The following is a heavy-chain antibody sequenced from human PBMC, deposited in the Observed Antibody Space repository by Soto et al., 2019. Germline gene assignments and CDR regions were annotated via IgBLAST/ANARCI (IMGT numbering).Heavy chain of an antibody. J-gene: IGHJ4*02. CDR3: AREQPYWWDPLGRTGTTPYFDY. D-gene: IGHD1-7*01. Sequence: PSDTLSLTCTVSGGSLSSYYWSWIRHPPGKGLEWIGYIYYSGSTNYNPSLKSRVTISVDTSKNQFSLKLSSVTAADTAVYYCAREQPYWWDPLGRTGTTPYFDYWGQGTLVTVSS. V-gene: IGHV4-59*01. CDR2: IYYSGST. CDR1: GGSLSSYY.